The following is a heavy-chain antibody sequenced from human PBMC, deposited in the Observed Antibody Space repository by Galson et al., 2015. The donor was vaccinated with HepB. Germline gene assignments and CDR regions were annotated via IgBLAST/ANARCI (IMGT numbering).Heavy chain of an antibody. D-gene: IGHD3-22*01. J-gene: IGHJ3*02. CDR3: ARDLLYYYDSSGARGDAFDI. V-gene: IGHV3-30*04. CDR2: ISYDGSNK. Sequence: SLRLSCAASGFTFSSYAMHWVRQAPGKGLEWVAVISYDGSNKYYADSVKGRFTISRDNSKNTLYLQMNSLRAEDTAVYYCARDLLYYYDSSGARGDAFDIWGQGTMVTVSS. CDR1: GFTFSSYA.